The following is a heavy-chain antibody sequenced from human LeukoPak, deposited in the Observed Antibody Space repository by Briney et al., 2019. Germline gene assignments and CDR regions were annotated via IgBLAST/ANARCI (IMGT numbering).Heavy chain of an antibody. V-gene: IGHV1-69*04. CDR3: ARVVAAGKMVY. D-gene: IGHD6-13*01. CDR2: IIPIISIT. CDR1: GGTFSSSA. J-gene: IGHJ4*02. Sequence: SVKVSCKASGGTFSSSAISWVRQAPGQGLEWMGRIIPIISITHYAQKLQGRVTITADISASTGYMELSSLRSEDTAVYYCARVVAAGKMVYWGQGTLVTVSS.